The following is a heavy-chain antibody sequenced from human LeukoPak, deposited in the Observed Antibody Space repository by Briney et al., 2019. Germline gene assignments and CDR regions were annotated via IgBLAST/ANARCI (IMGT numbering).Heavy chain of an antibody. Sequence: LGEPLETPFQGPGSRFISYWIGWARRLPGKGLEGMGIIYPGESDNRYSPSFEGEATISAEKPSSTAYLHWSSLKASDTAIYYCARAYGDSLRDYWGQGTLVTVSS. CDR1: GSRFISYW. CDR2: IYPGESDN. CDR3: ARAYGDSLRDY. D-gene: IGHD4-17*01. V-gene: IGHV5-51*01. J-gene: IGHJ4*02.